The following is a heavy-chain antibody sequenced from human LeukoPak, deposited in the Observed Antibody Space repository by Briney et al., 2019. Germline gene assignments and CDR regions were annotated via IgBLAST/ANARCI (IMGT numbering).Heavy chain of an antibody. Sequence: PSETLSLTCTVSGGPISSYYWSWIRQPPGKGLEWIGYIYYSGSTNYNPSLKSRVTISVDTSKNQFSLKLSSVTAADTAVYYCARYVVVTAYFDYWGQGTLVTVSS. CDR3: ARYVVVTAYFDY. J-gene: IGHJ4*02. CDR2: IYYSGST. D-gene: IGHD2-21*02. V-gene: IGHV4-59*01. CDR1: GGPISSYY.